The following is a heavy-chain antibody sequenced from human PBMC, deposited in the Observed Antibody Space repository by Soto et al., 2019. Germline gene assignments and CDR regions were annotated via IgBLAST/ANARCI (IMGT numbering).Heavy chain of an antibody. V-gene: IGHV3-15*01. CDR1: GFTFSNAW. J-gene: IGHJ4*02. CDR3: TTGRLPDYGGNVDY. Sequence: PGGSLRLSCAASGFTFSNAWMSWVRQAPGKGLEWVGRIKSKTDGGTTDYAAPVKGRFTISRDDSKNTLYLQMNSLKTEDTAVYYCTTGRLPDYGGNVDYWGQGCLVSVS. D-gene: IGHD4-17*01. CDR2: IKSKTDGGTT.